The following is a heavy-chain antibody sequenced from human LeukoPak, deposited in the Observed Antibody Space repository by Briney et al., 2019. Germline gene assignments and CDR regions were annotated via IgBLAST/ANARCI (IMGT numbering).Heavy chain of an antibody. Sequence: SVKVSCKASGGTFSSYAISWVRQAPGQGLEWMGRIIPILGIANYAQKFQGRVTITADKSTSTAYMELSSLRSEDAAVYYCAREGTMIVDYWGQGTLVTVSS. V-gene: IGHV1-69*04. D-gene: IGHD3-22*01. CDR2: IIPILGIA. CDR3: AREGTMIVDY. CDR1: GGTFSSYA. J-gene: IGHJ4*02.